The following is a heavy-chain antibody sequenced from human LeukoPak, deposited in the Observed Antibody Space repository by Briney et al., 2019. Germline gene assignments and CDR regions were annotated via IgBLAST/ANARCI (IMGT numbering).Heavy chain of an antibody. CDR2: MNPNSGNT. CDR3: ARGSYDILTGCYFDY. J-gene: IGHJ4*02. V-gene: IGHV1-8*02. Sequence: GASVKVSCKASGYTFTGYYMHWVRQATGQGLEWMGWMNPNSGNTGYAQKFQGRVTMTRNTSISTAYMELSSLRSEDTAVYYCARGSYDILTGCYFDYWGQGTLVTVSS. D-gene: IGHD3-9*01. CDR1: GYTFTGYY.